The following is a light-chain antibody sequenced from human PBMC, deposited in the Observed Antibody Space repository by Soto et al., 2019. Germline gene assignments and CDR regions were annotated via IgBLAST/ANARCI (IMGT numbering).Light chain of an antibody. CDR2: GAS. CDR3: QQYGSSPWT. J-gene: IGKJ1*01. CDR1: QSVSGSY. V-gene: IGKV3-20*01. Sequence: EIVLTQSPGTLSLSPGERATLSCRASQSVSGSYLAWYQQKPGQAPRLLIYGASSRATGIPDRFSGSGSGTDFTLTISRLEPEDLAVYYCQQYGSSPWTFGQGTKVEI.